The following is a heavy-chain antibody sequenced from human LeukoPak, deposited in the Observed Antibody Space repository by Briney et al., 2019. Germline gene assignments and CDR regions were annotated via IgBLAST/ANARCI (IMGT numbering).Heavy chain of an antibody. V-gene: IGHV4-34*01. J-gene: IGHJ3*02. CDR2: IKYSGHT. Sequence: LETLSLTCEVYGGSLSPYWWSWIRQPPGKGLEWIGEIKYSGHTNYNPSLESRVTISVDTSKKQFSLKLSSVTVADTALYFCARRGANDFGDSAGNFAYDIWGQGTMVTASS. D-gene: IGHD4-17*01. CDR3: ARRGANDFGDSAGNFAYDI. CDR1: GGSLSPYW.